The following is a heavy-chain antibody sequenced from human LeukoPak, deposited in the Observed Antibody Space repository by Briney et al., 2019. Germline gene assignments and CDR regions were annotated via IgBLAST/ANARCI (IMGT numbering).Heavy chain of an antibody. CDR3: ARVWGYFNN. V-gene: IGHV4-4*02. J-gene: IGHJ4*02. D-gene: IGHD3-16*01. Sequence: SETLSLTCAVSGGSISSSNWWSWVRQPSGKGLEWIGEIFHSGSTNYNPSLKSRVTISLDNSKNHFSLQLSSVTAADTAVYYCARVWGYFNNWGQGTLVTVSS. CDR2: IFHSGST. CDR1: GGSISSSNW.